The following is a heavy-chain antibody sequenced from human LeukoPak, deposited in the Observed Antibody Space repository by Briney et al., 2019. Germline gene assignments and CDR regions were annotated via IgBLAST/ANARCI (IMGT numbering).Heavy chain of an antibody. CDR3: ARDLYRDYVLGDY. V-gene: IGHV3-21*01. J-gene: IGHJ4*02. D-gene: IGHD2/OR15-2a*01. Sequence: GGSLRLSCAASGFTFSSYSMNWVRQAPGKGLEWVSSISSSSSYIYYADSVKGRFTISRDNSKNTLYLQMNSLRAEDTAVYYCARDLYRDYVLGDYWGQGTLVTVSS. CDR2: ISSSSSYI. CDR1: GFTFSSYS.